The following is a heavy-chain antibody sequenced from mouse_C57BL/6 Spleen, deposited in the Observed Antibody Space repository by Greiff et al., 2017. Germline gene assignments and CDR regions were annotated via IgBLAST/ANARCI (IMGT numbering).Heavy chain of an antibody. CDR1: GFTFSSYG. CDR2: ISSGGSYT. Sequence: EVMLVESGGDLVKPGGSLKLSCAASGFTFSSYGMSWVRQTPDKRLEWVATISSGGSYTYYPDSVKGLFTISRDNATNTLYLQMSSLKSETTAMYYSARLNYGRSNWYFDVWGTGTTVTVSS. J-gene: IGHJ1*03. V-gene: IGHV5-6*01. D-gene: IGHD2-1*01. CDR3: ARLNYGRSNWYFDV.